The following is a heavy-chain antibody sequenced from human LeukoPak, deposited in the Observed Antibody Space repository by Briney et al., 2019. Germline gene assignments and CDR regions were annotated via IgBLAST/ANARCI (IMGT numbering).Heavy chain of an antibody. V-gene: IGHV3-21*01. D-gene: IGHD1-26*01. CDR2: ITTSSRYT. Sequence: GSLKLSCDASGFYFSSYNMDWGRQAPGKGLEGISSITTSSRYTFYAGSVKGRITISRNNGRNLMYREKNSLTAEDTAVYYCARDPYSGAYGDTYYYFMDVWGKGTTVTISS. J-gene: IGHJ6*03. CDR1: GFYFSSYN. CDR3: ARDPYSGAYGDTYYYFMDV.